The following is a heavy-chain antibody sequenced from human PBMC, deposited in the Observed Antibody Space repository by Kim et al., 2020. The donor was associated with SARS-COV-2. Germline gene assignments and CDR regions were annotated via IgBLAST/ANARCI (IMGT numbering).Heavy chain of an antibody. V-gene: IGHV4-39*01. J-gene: IGHJ4*02. D-gene: IGHD6-19*01. Sequence: YYNPSLKGRVTISVDTSKNQCSLKVSSVTAADTAVYYCARRDVAGYYFDYWGQGTLVTVSS. CDR3: ARRDVAGYYFDY.